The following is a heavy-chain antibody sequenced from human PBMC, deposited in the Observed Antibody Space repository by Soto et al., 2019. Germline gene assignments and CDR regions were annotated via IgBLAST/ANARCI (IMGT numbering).Heavy chain of an antibody. J-gene: IGHJ4*02. V-gene: IGHV3-15*07. CDR2: IKSNIDGGTT. Sequence: GGSLRLSCVASGFTFSNAWMNWVRQAPGKGLEWVGRIKSNIDGGTTEYAAPVKGRFNISRDDSKDTLYLQMNSLKTEDTAVYYCTPLEGVRHLVLHYWGQGTLVTVSS. CDR1: GFTFSNAW. D-gene: IGHD6-13*01. CDR3: TPLEGVRHLVLHY.